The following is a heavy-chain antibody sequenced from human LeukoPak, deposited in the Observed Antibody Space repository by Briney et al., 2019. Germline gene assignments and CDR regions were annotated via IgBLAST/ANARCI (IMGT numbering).Heavy chain of an antibody. CDR2: IYTNGGA. CDR1: GGSVTSGNYY. V-gene: IGHV4-61*02. J-gene: IGHJ4*02. Sequence: SQTLSLTCTVSGGSVTSGNYYWNSIRQPAGKGLELIWRIYTNGGASYNPSLKNRVTISIDASKNQFSLKLSSVTAADTAVYYCAREPPGYWGQGILVTVS. CDR3: AREPPGY.